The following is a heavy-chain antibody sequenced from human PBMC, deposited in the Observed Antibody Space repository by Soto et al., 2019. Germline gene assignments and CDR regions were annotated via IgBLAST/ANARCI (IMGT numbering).Heavy chain of an antibody. CDR1: GFTFSSYS. D-gene: IGHD6-19*01. Sequence: EVQLVESGGGLVKPGGSLRLSCAASGFTFSSYSMNWVRQAPGKGLEWVSSISSSSSYIYYADSVKGRFTISRASAKNSLYLQMNSLRAEDTAVYYCASEQWAGGMDVWGQGTTVTVSS. CDR2: ISSSSSYI. V-gene: IGHV3-21*01. CDR3: ASEQWAGGMDV. J-gene: IGHJ6*02.